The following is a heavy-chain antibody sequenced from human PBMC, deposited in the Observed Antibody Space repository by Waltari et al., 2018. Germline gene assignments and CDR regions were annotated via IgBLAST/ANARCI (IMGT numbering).Heavy chain of an antibody. CDR1: GGSISSGGYY. Sequence: QVQLQESGPGLVKPSQTLSLTCTFSGGSISSGGYYWSWIRQHPGKGLELLGYTYYSGDTYYHPSVNSRVTISVDTSKNQFSLKLSSVTAADTAVYYCARGHPPDTAMVTGAFDIWGQGTMVTVSS. D-gene: IGHD5-18*01. V-gene: IGHV4-31*03. J-gene: IGHJ3*02. CDR3: ARGHPPDTAMVTGAFDI. CDR2: TYYSGDT.